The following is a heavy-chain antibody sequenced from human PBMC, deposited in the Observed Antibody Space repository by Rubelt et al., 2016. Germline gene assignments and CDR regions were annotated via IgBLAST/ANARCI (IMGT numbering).Heavy chain of an antibody. CDR3: AKDPSRFYYDSSYYFDY. CDR1: GFTFSNYA. J-gene: IGHJ4*02. Sequence: EVQLVDSGGGLVQPGGSLRLSCAASGFTFSNYAMSWVRQAPGKGLEWVSAISGSGSSTYYADSVKGRFTMSRDNSKNKLYLQMKGLRAEDTAVYYCAKDPSRFYYDSSYYFDYWGQGTLVTVSS. CDR2: ISGSGSST. V-gene: IGHV3-23*04. D-gene: IGHD3-22*01.